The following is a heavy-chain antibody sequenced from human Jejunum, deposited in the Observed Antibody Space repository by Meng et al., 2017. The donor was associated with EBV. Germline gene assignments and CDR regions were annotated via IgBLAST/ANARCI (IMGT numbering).Heavy chain of an antibody. J-gene: IGHJ4*02. CDR3: SRDLVGSADD. CDR2: INEDGRIT. V-gene: IGHV3-74*01. CDR1: GFTFSSYW. Sequence: QLVESGGALVKPGGSLRLSCAASGFTFSSYWMHWVRQAPGKGLVWVSRINEDGRITTYADSVKGRFTISRDNTKNTLYLQMNSLRAEDTAVYFCSRDLVGSADDWGQGTLVTVSS. D-gene: IGHD6-25*01.